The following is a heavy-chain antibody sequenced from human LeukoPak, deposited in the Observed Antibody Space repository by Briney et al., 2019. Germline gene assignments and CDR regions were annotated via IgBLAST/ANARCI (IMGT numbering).Heavy chain of an antibody. CDR2: ISSSGGST. V-gene: IGHV3-23*01. Sequence: GGSLRLSCAASGFTFSSYAMSWVRQAPGKGLEWVSGISSSGGSTYYADSVKRRFTISRDNSKNTLYLQMNSLRAEDTAVYYCAKDSYSAYDSDAFDIWGQGTMVTVSS. J-gene: IGHJ3*02. D-gene: IGHD5-12*01. CDR3: AKDSYSAYDSDAFDI. CDR1: GFTFSSYA.